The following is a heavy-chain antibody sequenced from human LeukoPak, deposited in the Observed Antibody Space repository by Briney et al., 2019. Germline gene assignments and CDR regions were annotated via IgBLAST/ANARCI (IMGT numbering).Heavy chain of an antibody. Sequence: GGSLRLSCAASGFTFSSYEMNWVRQAPGMGLEWVSYICSRGNYIYYADSVKGRFTISRDNAKNTLYMQMNSLRAEDTAIYYCARYLYYFVSWCYVPGLPDSWGQGTLVTVSS. J-gene: IGHJ5*02. CDR3: ARYLYYFVSWCYVPGLPDS. CDR2: ICSRGNYI. CDR1: GFTFSSYE. V-gene: IGHV3-48*03. D-gene: IGHD3-10*01.